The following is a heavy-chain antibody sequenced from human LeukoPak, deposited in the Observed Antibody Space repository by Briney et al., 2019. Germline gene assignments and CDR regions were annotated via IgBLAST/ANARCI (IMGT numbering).Heavy chain of an antibody. CDR2: IFHSGST. J-gene: IGHJ4*02. D-gene: IGHD6-19*01. Sequence: SETLSLTCAVSGYSISSGYYWGWIRQPPGRGLEWIGSIFHSGSTYYNSSLKSRVTISVDTSKNQFSLKLSSVTAADTAVYYCARDFIAVAGTPDYWGQGTLVTVSS. CDR3: ARDFIAVAGTPDY. V-gene: IGHV4-38-2*02. CDR1: GYSISSGYY.